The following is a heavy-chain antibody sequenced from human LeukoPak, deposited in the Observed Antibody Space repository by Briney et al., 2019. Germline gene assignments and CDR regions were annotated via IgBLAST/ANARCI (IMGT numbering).Heavy chain of an antibody. V-gene: IGHV3-13*01. J-gene: IGHJ1*01. CDR2: IGTGGVT. CDR3: ARGGKIAVVGTRSPQYFQH. Sequence: PGGSLRLSCAASGFTFSSYDMHWVRQATGKGLEWVSVIGTGGVTYYPGSVKGRFTISRENAKTSLYLQMNSLRAEDTAVYYCARGGKIAVVGTRSPQYFQHWGQGTLVTVSS. CDR1: GFTFSSYD. D-gene: IGHD6-19*01.